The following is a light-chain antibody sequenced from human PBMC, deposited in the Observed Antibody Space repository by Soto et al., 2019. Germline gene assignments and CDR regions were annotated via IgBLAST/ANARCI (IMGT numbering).Light chain of an antibody. Sequence: VMTQSPATRSVSPGERVTLSCRPSQSVGDNLAWFQQKPGQGPRLLIYGASTRATGIPVRFSGSGSQTDFTLTISSLQSEDFAVYYCQQYINWPRTFGQGTKVDIK. CDR2: GAS. CDR1: QSVGDN. J-gene: IGKJ1*01. CDR3: QQYINWPRT. V-gene: IGKV3-15*01.